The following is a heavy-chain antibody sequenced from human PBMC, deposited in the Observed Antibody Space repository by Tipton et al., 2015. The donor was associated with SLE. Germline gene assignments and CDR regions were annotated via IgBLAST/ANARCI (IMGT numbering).Heavy chain of an antibody. Sequence: TLSLTCTVSGDSMSTYYWNWIRQPPGKGLEWIGYIHYSGTTHDNPSLKSRVTMSVDMSKNQFSLRLTSVTAADTAVYYCARTLGAIAHTVYDAFGIWGQGKMVTVSS. CDR3: ARTLGAIAHTVYDAFGI. V-gene: IGHV4-59*01. CDR2: IHYSGTT. CDR1: GDSMSTYY. D-gene: IGHD1-26*01. J-gene: IGHJ3*02.